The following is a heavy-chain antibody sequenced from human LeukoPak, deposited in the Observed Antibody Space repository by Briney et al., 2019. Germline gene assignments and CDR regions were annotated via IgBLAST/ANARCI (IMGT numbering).Heavy chain of an antibody. CDR2: INPNSGGT. CDR1: GYTFTSYY. CDR3: ARSIHGSGWYAFDI. J-gene: IGHJ3*02. V-gene: IGHV1-2*02. D-gene: IGHD6-19*01. Sequence: ASVKVSCKASGYTFTSYYMHWVRQAPGQGLEWMGWINPNSGGTNYAQKFQGRVTMTRDTSISTAYMELSRLRSDDTAMYYCARSIHGSGWYAFDIWGQGTMVTVSS.